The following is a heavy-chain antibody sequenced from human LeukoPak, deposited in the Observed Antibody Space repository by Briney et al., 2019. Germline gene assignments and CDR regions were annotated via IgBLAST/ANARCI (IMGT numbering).Heavy chain of an antibody. V-gene: IGHV4-39*02. J-gene: IGHJ4*02. CDR3: ARSSGTGTFSY. D-gene: IGHD6-25*01. CDR1: GDSISRSTYY. Sequence: ASETLSLTCTVSGDSISRSTYYWAWIRQPPGKGLEWIGSVYYGRSPYFNPSLESRATISVDTSKNHFSLKMSSVTAADTAVYYYARSSGTGTFSYWGQGTLVTVSS. CDR2: VYYGRSP.